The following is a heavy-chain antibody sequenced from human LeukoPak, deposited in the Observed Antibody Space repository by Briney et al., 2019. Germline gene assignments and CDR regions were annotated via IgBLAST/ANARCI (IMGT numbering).Heavy chain of an antibody. V-gene: IGHV3-33*01. CDR2: IWYDGSNK. D-gene: IGHD5-24*01. CDR3: ARVRDGYNKYYYYGMDV. J-gene: IGHJ6*02. Sequence: GGSVRLSCAASGFTFSSYGMHWVRQAPGKGLEWVAVIWYDGSNKYYADSVKGRFTISRDNSKNTLYLQMNSLRAEDTAVYYCARVRDGYNKYYYYGMDVWGQGTTVTVSS. CDR1: GFTFSSYG.